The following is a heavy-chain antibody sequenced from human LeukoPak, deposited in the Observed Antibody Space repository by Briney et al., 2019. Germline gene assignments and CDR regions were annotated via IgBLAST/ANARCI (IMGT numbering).Heavy chain of an antibody. CDR1: GFTFSSYG. Sequence: GGSLRLSCAASGFTFSSYGMHWVRQAPGKGLEWGAVISYDGSNKYYADSVKGRFTISRDNSKNTLYLQMNSLRAEDTAVYYCAKDMGDGYSPIDYWGQGTLVTVSS. J-gene: IGHJ4*02. CDR3: AKDMGDGYSPIDY. D-gene: IGHD5-24*01. CDR2: ISYDGSNK. V-gene: IGHV3-30*18.